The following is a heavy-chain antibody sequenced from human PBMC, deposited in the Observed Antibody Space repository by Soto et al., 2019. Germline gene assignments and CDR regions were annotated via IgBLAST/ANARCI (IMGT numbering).Heavy chain of an antibody. J-gene: IGHJ5*01. V-gene: IGHV4-39*01. CDR2: VYHNGGA. D-gene: IGHD2-21*01. Sequence: SETLSLTCTVSGVSIHNSHSFWAWIRQPPGKGLQFIASVYHNGGAHYNSSLKSRVTISVDTANNQVSLRMRSLTAADTAFYYCGRVVEGATRHTDPDSWGPGIMLPVFS. CDR3: GRVVEGATRHTDPDS. CDR1: GVSIHNSHSF.